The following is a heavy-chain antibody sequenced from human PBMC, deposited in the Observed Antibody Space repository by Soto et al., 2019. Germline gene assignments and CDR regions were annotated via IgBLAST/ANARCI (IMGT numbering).Heavy chain of an antibody. V-gene: IGHV4-38-2*02. Sequence: SETLSLTCAVSGYSISSGYYWGWIRQPPGKGLEWIGSMSHGGSTYYNPSLKSRVTISVDSSKNQFSVRPSSVTAADTAVYYCAREANGSASYWEYFFDYWGQGALVTVSS. J-gene: IGHJ4*02. CDR2: MSHGGST. CDR3: AREANGSASYWEYFFDY. CDR1: GYSISSGYY. D-gene: IGHD3-10*01.